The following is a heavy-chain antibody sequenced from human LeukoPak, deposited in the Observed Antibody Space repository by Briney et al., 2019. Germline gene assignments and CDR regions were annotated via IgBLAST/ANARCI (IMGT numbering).Heavy chain of an antibody. Sequence: GGSLRLSCAASGFTVSSNYMSWVRQAPGKGLEWVSVIYSGGSTYYADSVKGRFTISRDNSKNTLYLQMNSLRAEDTAVYNCARDDNDYYDSSGYYSWGQGTLVTVSS. CDR2: IYSGGST. CDR3: ARDDNDYYDSSGYYS. D-gene: IGHD3-22*01. CDR1: GFTVSSNY. J-gene: IGHJ4*02. V-gene: IGHV3-66*02.